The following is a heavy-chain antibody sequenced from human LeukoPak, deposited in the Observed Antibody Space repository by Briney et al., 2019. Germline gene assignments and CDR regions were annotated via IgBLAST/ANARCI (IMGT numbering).Heavy chain of an antibody. J-gene: IGHJ4*02. V-gene: IGHV3-48*03. CDR3: ARDNIVATICDYFGY. CDR2: ISSSGSTI. Sequence: GGSLRLSCAASGFTFSSYEMNWVRQAPGKGLEWVSYISSSGSTIYYADSVKGRFTISRDNAKNSLYLQMNSLRAEDTAVYYCARDNIVATICDYFGYWGQGTLVTVPS. D-gene: IGHD5-12*01. CDR1: GFTFSSYE.